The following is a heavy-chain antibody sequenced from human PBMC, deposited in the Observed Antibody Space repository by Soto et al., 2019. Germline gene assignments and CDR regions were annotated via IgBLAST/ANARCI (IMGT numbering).Heavy chain of an antibody. D-gene: IGHD1-26*01. CDR2: IIPIFGTA. CDR3: ARGARTDIVVATSAFDI. V-gene: IGHV1-69*06. J-gene: IGHJ3*02. Sequence: QVQLVQSGAEVKKPGSSVKVSCKASGVTFSIYTITWVRQAPGQGLEWMGGIIPIFGTANYAQKFQGSVTIIADRPTSTAYMELRSLRSEDTAVDYCARGARTDIVVATSAFDIRGQGTVVNVSS. CDR1: GVTFSIYT.